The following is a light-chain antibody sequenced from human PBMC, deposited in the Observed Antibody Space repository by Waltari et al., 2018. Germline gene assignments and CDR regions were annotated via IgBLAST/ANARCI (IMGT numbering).Light chain of an antibody. Sequence: EIVMTPSPATLSVSPGERAPLSCRASQSVSSNLAWYQQKPGHAPRLRIYGSSTRATGIPARFSGSGSGTEFTLTISSLQSEDFAVYYCQQYNNWPITFGQGTRLEIK. CDR1: QSVSSN. CDR3: QQYNNWPIT. V-gene: IGKV3-15*01. J-gene: IGKJ5*01. CDR2: GSS.